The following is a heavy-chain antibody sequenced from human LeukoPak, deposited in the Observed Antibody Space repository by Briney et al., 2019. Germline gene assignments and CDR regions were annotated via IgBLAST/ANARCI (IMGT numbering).Heavy chain of an antibody. D-gene: IGHD2/OR15-2a*01. CDR2: ISSSSSYI. V-gene: IGHV3-21*04. Sequence: GGSLRLSCAASGFTFSSYSMNWVRQAPGKGLEWVSSISSSSSYIYYADSVKGRFTISRDNAKNSLYLQMNSLRAEDTALYHCAKGNRGPSPHYFDYWGQGTLVIVSS. J-gene: IGHJ4*02. CDR3: AKGNRGPSPHYFDY. CDR1: GFTFSSYS.